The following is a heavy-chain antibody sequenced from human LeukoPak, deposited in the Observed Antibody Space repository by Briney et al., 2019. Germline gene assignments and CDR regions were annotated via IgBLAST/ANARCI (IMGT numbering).Heavy chain of an antibody. Sequence: PGTSLRLSCAASGFTFISYAIHWVRQAPGKGLEWVAVISYDGSNKYYADSVKGRFTISRDNSKNTLYLQMNSLRAEDTAVYYCARDQRSSGYGGDFDYWGQGTLVTVSS. V-gene: IGHV3-30*04. D-gene: IGHD3-22*01. CDR1: GFTFISYA. CDR2: ISYDGSNK. CDR3: ARDQRSSGYGGDFDY. J-gene: IGHJ4*02.